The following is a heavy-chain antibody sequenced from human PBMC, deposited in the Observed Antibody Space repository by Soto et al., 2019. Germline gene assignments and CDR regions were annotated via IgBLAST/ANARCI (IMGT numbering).Heavy chain of an antibody. Sequence: QVQLVQSGAEVKKPGSSVNVSCKASGGTFSNHLISWVRQAPGQGLEWMGTIIPLFGTLNYAQKLQGRVTISADRATSTASMELSSLRSADTAVYYCASGSLYGSGSYPVDYWGQGTLVTVSS. CDR2: IIPLFGTL. CDR1: GGTFSNHL. V-gene: IGHV1-69*08. J-gene: IGHJ4*01. CDR3: ASGSLYGSGSYPVDY. D-gene: IGHD3-10*01.